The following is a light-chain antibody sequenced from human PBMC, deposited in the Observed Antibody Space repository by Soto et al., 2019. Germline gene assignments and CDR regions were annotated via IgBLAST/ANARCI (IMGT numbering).Light chain of an antibody. J-gene: IGKJ4*01. CDR2: GAS. CDR3: QQYNDWPLT. CDR1: QSIGNY. Sequence: EVVMTQSPATLSVSPGERATLSCRASQSIGNYLAWYQQKPGQAPRLLIYGASTRPTGIPARFSGSGSGTEFTLTISSLQSEDSAVYYCQQYNDWPLTFGGGTKVDIK. V-gene: IGKV3D-15*01.